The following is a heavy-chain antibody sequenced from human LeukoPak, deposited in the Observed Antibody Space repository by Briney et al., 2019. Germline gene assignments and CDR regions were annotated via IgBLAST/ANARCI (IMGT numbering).Heavy chain of an antibody. J-gene: IGHJ4*02. Sequence: GASVKVSCRASGFTFTSYAISWVRQAPGQGLEWMGWISAYNGDTNYVQKLQGRITMTTDTSTTTAYMELRSLRSDDTAVYYCARDSKYYYDTSRWRPPVDYWGQGTLVTVSS. CDR3: ARDSKYYYDTSRWRPPVDY. CDR1: GFTFTSYA. CDR2: ISAYNGDT. D-gene: IGHD3-22*01. V-gene: IGHV1-18*01.